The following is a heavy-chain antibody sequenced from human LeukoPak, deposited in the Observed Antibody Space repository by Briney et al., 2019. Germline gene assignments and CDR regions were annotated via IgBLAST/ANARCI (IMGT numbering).Heavy chain of an antibody. CDR2: INPNSGGT. Sequence: ASVKVSCKASGYTFTGYYMHWVRQAPGQGLEWMGRINPNSGGTNYAQKFQGRVTMTRDTSISTAYMELSRLRSDDTAVYYCARNSGYYYYYMDVWGKGTTVTVSS. CDR1: GYTFTGYY. D-gene: IGHD1-7*01. CDR3: ARNSGYYYYYMDV. J-gene: IGHJ6*03. V-gene: IGHV1-2*06.